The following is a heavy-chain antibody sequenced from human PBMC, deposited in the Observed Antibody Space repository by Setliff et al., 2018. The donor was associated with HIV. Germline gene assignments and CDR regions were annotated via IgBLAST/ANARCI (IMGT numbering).Heavy chain of an antibody. D-gene: IGHD5-12*01. V-gene: IGHV4-39*01. Sequence: PSETLSLTCTVSGGSVSDTSYYWGWIRQPPGKGLEWLANVYHSGGTYYNPSLNSRVTISVDTSRNQFSLKLTSVTAADTALYFCARLGDSGYDFRGYFDYWGQGKLVTVSS. CDR3: ARLGDSGYDFRGYFDY. CDR2: VYHSGGT. CDR1: GGSVSDTSYY. J-gene: IGHJ4*02.